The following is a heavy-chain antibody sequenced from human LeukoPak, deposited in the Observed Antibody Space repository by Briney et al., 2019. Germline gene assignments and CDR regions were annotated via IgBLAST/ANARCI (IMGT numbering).Heavy chain of an antibody. J-gene: IGHJ4*02. CDR1: DYSISSGFF. CDR3: ARGEDVSGYRTDC. V-gene: IGHV4-38-2*02. CDR2: IYRTGST. D-gene: IGHD3-3*01. Sequence: SETLSLTCTVSDYSISSGFFWGWVRQSPGKGLEWIGNIYRTGSTNYHPSLKSRVTISVDTSKNQFSLKLSSVTAADTAIYYCARGEDVSGYRTDCWGQGTLVTVSS.